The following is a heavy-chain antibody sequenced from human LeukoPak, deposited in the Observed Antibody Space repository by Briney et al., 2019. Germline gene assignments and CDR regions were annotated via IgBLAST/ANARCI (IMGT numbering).Heavy chain of an antibody. CDR2: ISYDGSNK. J-gene: IGHJ4*02. CDR1: GFTFSSYA. CDR3: ARDPLDY. Sequence: PGGSLRLSCAASGFTFSSYAMHWVRQAPGTGLEWVAVISYDGSNKYYADSVKGRFTISRDNSKNTLYLQMNSLRAEDTAVYYCARDPLDYWGQGTLVTVSS. V-gene: IGHV3-30-3*01.